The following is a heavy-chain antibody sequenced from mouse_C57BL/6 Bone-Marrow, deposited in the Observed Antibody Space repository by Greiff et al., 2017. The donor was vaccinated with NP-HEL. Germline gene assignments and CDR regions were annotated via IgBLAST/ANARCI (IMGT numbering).Heavy chain of an antibody. Sequence: VKLQESGAELARPGASVKLSCKASGYTFTSYGISWVKQRTGQGLEWIGEIYPRSGNTYYNEKFKGKATLTADKSSSTAYMELRSLTSEDSAVYFRSREREDVGYYYAMEYWGKGASVNVSS. CDR2: IYPRSGNT. CDR3: SREREDVGYYYAMEY. CDR1: GYTFTSYG. V-gene: IGHV1-81*01. J-gene: IGHJ4*01.